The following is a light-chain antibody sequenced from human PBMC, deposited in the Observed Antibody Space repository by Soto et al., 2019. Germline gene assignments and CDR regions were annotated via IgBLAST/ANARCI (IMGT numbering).Light chain of an antibody. CDR1: QSIRRW. Sequence: DIQMTQSPSSVSASVGDRVTITCRASQSIRRWLAWYQQKPGKPPKLLIYAASTLQSGVPSRFSGSGSGTDFTLSISSLQPEDIATDYCQQANSIPYTFGQGTKLEIK. J-gene: IGKJ2*01. CDR2: AAS. CDR3: QQANSIPYT. V-gene: IGKV1D-12*01.